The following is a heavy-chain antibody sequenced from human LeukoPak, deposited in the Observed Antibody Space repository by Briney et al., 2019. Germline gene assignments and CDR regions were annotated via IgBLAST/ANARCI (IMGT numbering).Heavy chain of an antibody. D-gene: IGHD3-9*01. V-gene: IGHV3-48*04. Sequence: GGSLRLSCAASGFTFSSYSMNWVRQAPGKGLEWVSYITDSGNTIHYADSVKGRFTISRDNAKDSLYLQMNSLRAEDTAVYYCARSIGLTGGGVDVWGQGTTVTVSS. CDR2: ITDSGNTI. J-gene: IGHJ6*02. CDR1: GFTFSSYS. CDR3: ARSIGLTGGGVDV.